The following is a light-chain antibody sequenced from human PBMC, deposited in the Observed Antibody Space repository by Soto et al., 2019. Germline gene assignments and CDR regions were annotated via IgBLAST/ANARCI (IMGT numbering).Light chain of an antibody. Sequence: EIVLTQSPGTLSLSPGDRATLSCRASQSVSSNFLAWYQQKPGQAPRLLVYGASSRATGIPDGFSGSGSGTDFTLTISRLEPEDFAVYYCQQYGNAPPWTFGQGTKVEIK. V-gene: IGKV3-20*01. CDR2: GAS. CDR1: QSVSSNF. J-gene: IGKJ1*01. CDR3: QQYGNAPPWT.